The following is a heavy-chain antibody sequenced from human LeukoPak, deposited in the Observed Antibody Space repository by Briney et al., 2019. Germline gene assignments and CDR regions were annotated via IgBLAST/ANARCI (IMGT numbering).Heavy chain of an antibody. CDR3: ARDRVKSDTAMVTASFDY. CDR1: GYTFTSYY. V-gene: IGHV1-46*01. Sequence: ASVKVSCKASGYTFTSYYMHWVRQAPGQVLEWMGIINPSGGSTSYAQKFQGRVTMTRDTSTSTVYMELSSLRSEDTAVYYCARDRVKSDTAMVTASFDYWGQGTLVTVSS. J-gene: IGHJ4*02. D-gene: IGHD5-18*01. CDR2: INPSGGST.